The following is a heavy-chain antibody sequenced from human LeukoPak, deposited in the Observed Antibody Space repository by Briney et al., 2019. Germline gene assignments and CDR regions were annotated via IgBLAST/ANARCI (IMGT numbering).Heavy chain of an antibody. J-gene: IGHJ4*02. CDR1: VGSISSSSYY. V-gene: IGHV4-39*01. Sequence: SETLSLTCTVSVGSISSSSYYWGWIRQPPGKGLEWIGSIYYSGSIYYNPSLKSRGNISVDTSKNQFSLKRSSVTDADTAVYYCARLQRAAAGTTIDYWGQGTLVTVSS. D-gene: IGHD6-13*01. CDR2: IYYSGSI. CDR3: ARLQRAAAGTTIDY.